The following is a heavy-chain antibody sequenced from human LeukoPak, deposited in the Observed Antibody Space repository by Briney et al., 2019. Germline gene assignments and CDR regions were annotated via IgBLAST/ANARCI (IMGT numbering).Heavy chain of an antibody. CDR3: ARTIVGAAHDAFDI. CDR2: IVSGGTT. Sequence: GGSLRVSCAASGLTVSSNYMSWVRQAPGKGPEWVSIIVSGGTTYYTDSVKGRFTISRDNPKNTLYLQMNSLRAEDAALYYCARTIVGAAHDAFDIWGLGTMVTVSS. J-gene: IGHJ3*02. D-gene: IGHD1-26*01. CDR1: GLTVSSNY. V-gene: IGHV3-66*01.